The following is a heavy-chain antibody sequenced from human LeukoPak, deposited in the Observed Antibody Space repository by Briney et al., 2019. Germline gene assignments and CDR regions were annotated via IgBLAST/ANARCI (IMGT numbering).Heavy chain of an antibody. J-gene: IGHJ6*02. CDR1: GFTFSSYA. V-gene: IGHV3-33*08. D-gene: IGHD3-3*01. CDR3: ARAFGVVSNYYYGLDV. Sequence: PGGSLRLSCAASGFTFSSYAMHWVRQAPGKGLEWVAVIWYDGSSKYYADSVKGRFTISRDNSKNTLFLQMNSLRAEDTAVYYCARAFGVVSNYYYGLDVWGQGTTVIVSS. CDR2: IWYDGSSK.